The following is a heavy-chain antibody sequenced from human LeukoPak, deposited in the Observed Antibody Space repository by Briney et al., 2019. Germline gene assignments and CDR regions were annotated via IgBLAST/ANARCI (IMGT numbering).Heavy chain of an antibody. Sequence: GGSLRLSCAASGFIFSSYGMHWVRQAPGKGLEWGAVIWYDGSNKYYADSVKGRFTISRDNSKNTLYLQMNSLRAEDTAVYYCAKEGYNWNYVGYFDYWGQGTLVTVSS. V-gene: IGHV3-33*06. CDR1: GFIFSSYG. J-gene: IGHJ4*02. CDR3: AKEGYNWNYVGYFDY. CDR2: IWYDGSNK. D-gene: IGHD1-7*01.